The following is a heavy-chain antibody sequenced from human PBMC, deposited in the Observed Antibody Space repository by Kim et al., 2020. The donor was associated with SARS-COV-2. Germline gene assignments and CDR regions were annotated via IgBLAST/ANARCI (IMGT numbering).Heavy chain of an antibody. J-gene: IGHJ2*01. CDR3: ARGEVVVTAIRVSYFDL. CDR2: IYYSGST. Sequence: SETLSLTCTVSGGSISSGGYYWSWIRQHPGKGLEWIGYIYYSGSTYYNPSLKSRVTISVDTSKNQFSLKLSSVTAADTAVYYCARGEVVVTAIRVSYFDLWGRGTLVTVSS. D-gene: IGHD2-21*02. CDR1: GGSISSGGYY. V-gene: IGHV4-31*03.